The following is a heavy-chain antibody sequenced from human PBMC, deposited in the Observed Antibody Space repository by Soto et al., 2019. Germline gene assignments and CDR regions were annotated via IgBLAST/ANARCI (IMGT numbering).Heavy chain of an antibody. CDR3: ARLPPPIYSSAWYMDY. J-gene: IGHJ4*02. Sequence: SETLSLTCAVSGYSISSSNWWGWIRQPPGKGLEWIGYIYYSGSTNYNPSLKSRVTISVDTSKNQFSLKLTSVTTADTAVYYCARLPPPIYSSAWYMDYWGQGTLVTVS. D-gene: IGHD6-13*01. V-gene: IGHV4-28*01. CDR1: GYSISSSNW. CDR2: IYYSGST.